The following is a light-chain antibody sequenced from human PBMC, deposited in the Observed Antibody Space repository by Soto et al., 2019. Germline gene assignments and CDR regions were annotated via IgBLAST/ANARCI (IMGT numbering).Light chain of an antibody. CDR3: SSYTSSSTRV. J-gene: IGLJ1*01. Sequence: QSVLTQPASVSGSPGQSITISCTGTSSDVGAYDYVSWYQQHPDKAPKLMIYEVSNRPSGVSNRFSGSKSVNTATLTISGLQADDEADHYCSSYTSSSTRVFGTGTKVTVL. V-gene: IGLV2-14*03. CDR1: SSDVGAYDY. CDR2: EVS.